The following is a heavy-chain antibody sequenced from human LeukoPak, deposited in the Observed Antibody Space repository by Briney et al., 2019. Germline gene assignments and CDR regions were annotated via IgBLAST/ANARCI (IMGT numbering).Heavy chain of an antibody. CDR2: TSYNGKDK. Sequence: PGRSLRLSCGGSGFTFSSYAMHWVRQAPGKGLEWVAGTSYNGKDKFYADSVKGRFSISRDNSKNTLYLQMDSLRAEDTAVYYCAKGDNYYDSSGYYHVKALFGYWGQGALVTVSS. CDR1: GFTFSSYA. V-gene: IGHV3-30*04. D-gene: IGHD3-22*01. CDR3: AKGDNYYDSSGYYHVKALFGY. J-gene: IGHJ4*02.